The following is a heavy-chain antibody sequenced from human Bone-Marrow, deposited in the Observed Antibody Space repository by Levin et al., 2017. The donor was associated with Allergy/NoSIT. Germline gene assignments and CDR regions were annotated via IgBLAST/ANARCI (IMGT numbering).Heavy chain of an antibody. CDR2: IKSKTDGGAT. CDR3: TADDGDYVGYSYYGLDV. Sequence: SCAASGFTFTKAWMNWVRQAPGKGLEWVGRIKSKTDGGATDYAAPMKGRFTMSRDDSKNTLYLQMNSLKTEDTALYYCTADDGDYVGYSYYGLDVWGQGTTVTVSS. V-gene: IGHV3-15*01. D-gene: IGHD4-17*01. J-gene: IGHJ6*02. CDR1: GFTFTKAW.